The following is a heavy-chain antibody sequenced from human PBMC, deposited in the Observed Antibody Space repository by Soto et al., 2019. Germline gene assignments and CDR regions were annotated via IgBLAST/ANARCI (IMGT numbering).Heavy chain of an antibody. V-gene: IGHV4-59*01. CDR1: GGSISSYY. CDR2: IYYSGST. D-gene: IGHD3-3*01. J-gene: IGHJ6*03. CDR3: AGGRRGTIFGVVIHYFYYMDV. Sequence: SETLSLTCTVSGGSISSYYCSWIRQPPGKGLEWIGYIYYSGSTNYNPSLKSRVTISVDTSKNQFSLKLSSVTAADTAVYYCAGGRRGTIFGVVIHYFYYMDVSGNGPTATV.